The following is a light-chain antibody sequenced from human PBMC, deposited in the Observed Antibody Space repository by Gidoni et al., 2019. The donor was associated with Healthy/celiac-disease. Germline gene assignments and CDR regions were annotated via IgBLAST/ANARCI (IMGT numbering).Light chain of an antibody. CDR1: QSVSSSD. Sequence: EIVLTPSPGTLSLSPGERAPLSCRASQSVSSSDLAWYQQKPGQAPRRLIYGASSRATGIPDRFSGSGSGTDFTLTISRLEPEDFAVYYCQQYGSSPLTFGGGTKVEIK. CDR2: GAS. V-gene: IGKV3-20*01. CDR3: QQYGSSPLT. J-gene: IGKJ4*01.